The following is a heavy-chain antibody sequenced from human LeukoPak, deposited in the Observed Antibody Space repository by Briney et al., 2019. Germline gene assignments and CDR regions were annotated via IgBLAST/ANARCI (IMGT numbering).Heavy chain of an antibody. Sequence: SGGSLRLSCAASGFTFSSYAMSWVRQAPGKGLEWVSAISGSGGSTYYADSVKGRFTISRDNSKNTLYLQMNSLRAEDTAVYYCAKGGYDFWSGPSPATFDYWGQGTLVTVSS. CDR3: AKGGYDFWSGPSPATFDY. J-gene: IGHJ4*02. CDR1: GFTFSSYA. CDR2: ISGSGGST. V-gene: IGHV3-23*01. D-gene: IGHD3-3*01.